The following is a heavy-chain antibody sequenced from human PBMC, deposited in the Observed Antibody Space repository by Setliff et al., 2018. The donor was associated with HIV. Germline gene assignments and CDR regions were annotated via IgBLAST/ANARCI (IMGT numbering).Heavy chain of an antibody. CDR1: GGSFSDYY. V-gene: IGHV4-4*09. J-gene: IGHJ5*02. CDR2: IYTSGST. CDR3: ARRWVIAAGNWFDP. Sequence: PSETLSLTCTVSGGSFSDYYRSWIRQPPGKGLEWIGYIYTSGSTNYNPSLKSRVTISVDTSKNQFSLKLSSVTAADTAVYYCARRWVIAAGNWFDPWGQGTLVTVSS. D-gene: IGHD6-13*01.